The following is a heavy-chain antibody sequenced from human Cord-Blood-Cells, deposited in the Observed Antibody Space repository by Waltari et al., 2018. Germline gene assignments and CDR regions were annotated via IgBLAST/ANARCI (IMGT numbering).Heavy chain of an antibody. CDR3: ASPIAVAGTDY. J-gene: IGHJ4*02. CDR2: ISYDGSNK. Sequence: QVQLVESGGGVVQPGRSLRLSCAASGVTFSSYAMHWVRQAPGKGLEWVAVISYDGSNKYYADSVKGRFTISRDNSKNTLYLQMNSLRAEDTAVYYCASPIAVAGTDYWGQGTLVTVSS. D-gene: IGHD6-19*01. CDR1: GVTFSSYA. V-gene: IGHV3-30*04.